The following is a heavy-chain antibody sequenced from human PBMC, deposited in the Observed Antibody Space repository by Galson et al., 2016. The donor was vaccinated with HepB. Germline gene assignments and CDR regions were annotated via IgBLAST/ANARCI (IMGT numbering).Heavy chain of an antibody. D-gene: IGHD4-17*01. CDR3: ARGGHRLYDYESRTIFDY. CDR1: GYTFGHHG. CDR2: ISAYNAYT. J-gene: IGHJ4*02. V-gene: IGHV1-18*01. Sequence: SVKVSCKASGYTFGHHGITWVRQAPGQGLEWMGWISAYNAYTHYAQKFQGRGIMTTDTYTSTVYMELKRLTSDDTAVYYCARGGHRLYDYESRTIFDYWGQGTLVTVSS.